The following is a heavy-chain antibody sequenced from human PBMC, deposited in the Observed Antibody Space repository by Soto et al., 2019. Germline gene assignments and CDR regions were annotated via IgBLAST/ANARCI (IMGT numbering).Heavy chain of an antibody. V-gene: IGHV3-48*01. J-gene: IGHJ3*02. CDR3: VRDHEWAFDI. D-gene: IGHD2-8*01. CDR2: IRSSSSPI. Sequence: GGSLRLSCAASGVILCDHSMNWVRQAPGKGLEWVLYIRSSSSPIQYADSVKGRFTISRDNAKNSLFLQMNSLRAEDTAVYYCVRDHEWAFDIWGQGAMVTVSS. CDR1: GVILCDHS.